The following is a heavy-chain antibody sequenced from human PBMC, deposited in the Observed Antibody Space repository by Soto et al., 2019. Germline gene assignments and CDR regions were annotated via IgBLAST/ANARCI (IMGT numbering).Heavy chain of an antibody. Sequence: SETLSLTFTVCVGSITRGGYYWSWIRQHPGKGVEWIWYSYKSGTTXYNPSLKXXVTISLDTSKEXFSLKXASVTGADTAVDYCAREPAPWCQGTLVTVSS. V-gene: IGHV4-31*01. CDR1: VGSITRGGYY. CDR3: AREPAP. J-gene: IGHJ5*02. CDR2: SYKSGTT.